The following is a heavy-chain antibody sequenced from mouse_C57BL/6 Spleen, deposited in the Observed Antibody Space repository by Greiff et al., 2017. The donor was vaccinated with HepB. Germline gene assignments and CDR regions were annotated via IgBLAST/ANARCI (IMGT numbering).Heavy chain of an antibody. D-gene: IGHD2-5*01. CDR3: TQGSNLDY. CDR2: IDPENGDT. J-gene: IGHJ2*01. Sequence: EVKLMESGAELVRPGASVKLSCTASGFNIKDDYMHWVKQRPEQGLEWIGWIDPENGDTEYASKFQGKATITADTSSNTAYLQLSSLTSGDTAVYYCTQGSNLDYWGQGTTLTVSS. CDR1: GFNIKDDY. V-gene: IGHV14-4*01.